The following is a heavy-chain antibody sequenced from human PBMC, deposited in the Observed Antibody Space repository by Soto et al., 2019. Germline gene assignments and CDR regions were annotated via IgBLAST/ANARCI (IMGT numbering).Heavy chain of an antibody. CDR1: GGSISTYY. CDR3: ARGGHDFWSGPFDY. J-gene: IGHJ4*02. D-gene: IGHD3-3*01. CDR2: IDTSGNT. Sequence: SETLSLTCSVPGGSISTYYCNFIRHPSGKCLEWIGRIDTSGNTNYSPSLKSRVTLSFDTSKNQFSLKLSSVTAADTAVYYCARGGHDFWSGPFDYWGQGTPVTVSS. V-gene: IGHV4-4*07.